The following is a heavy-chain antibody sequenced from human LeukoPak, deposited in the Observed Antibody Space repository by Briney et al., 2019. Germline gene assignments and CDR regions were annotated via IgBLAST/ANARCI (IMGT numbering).Heavy chain of an antibody. CDR3: ARVTAYCSSTSCYYFDY. J-gene: IGHJ4*02. V-gene: IGHV3-33*01. CDR1: GFTFSSYG. Sequence: GGSLRLSCAASGFTFSSYGMHWVRQAPGKGLEWVAVIWYDGSNKYYADSVKGRFTISRDNSKNSLYPQMNSLRAEDTAVYYCARVTAYCSSTSCYYFDYWGQGTLVTVSS. D-gene: IGHD2-2*01. CDR2: IWYDGSNK.